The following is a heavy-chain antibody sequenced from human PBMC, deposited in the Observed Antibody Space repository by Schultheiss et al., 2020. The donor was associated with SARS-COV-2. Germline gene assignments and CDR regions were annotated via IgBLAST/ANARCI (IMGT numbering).Heavy chain of an antibody. CDR1: GFTFSSYA. CDR2: INHSGST. D-gene: IGHD3-10*01. Sequence: GSLRLSCAASGFTFSSYAMNWVRQPPGKGLEWIGEINHSGSTNYNPSLKSRVTISVDTSKNQFSLKLSSVTAADTAVYYCARQRVAGWFDPWGQGTLVTVSS. V-gene: IGHV4-34*01. J-gene: IGHJ5*02. CDR3: ARQRVAGWFDP.